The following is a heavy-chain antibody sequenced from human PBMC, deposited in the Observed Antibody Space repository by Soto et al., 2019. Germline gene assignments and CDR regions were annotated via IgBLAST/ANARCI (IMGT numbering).Heavy chain of an antibody. D-gene: IGHD6-19*01. V-gene: IGHV4-61*08. Sequence: SETLSLTCTVSGDSITSGVHYWSWIRQLPGKGLEWIGYIYYSGRTNYNPSLKSRVTISVDTSKNQFSLKLSSVTAADTAVYYCARGIEGWYQGRYYYGMDVWGQGTTVTVSS. J-gene: IGHJ6*02. CDR2: IYYSGRT. CDR1: GDSITSGVHY. CDR3: ARGIEGWYQGRYYYGMDV.